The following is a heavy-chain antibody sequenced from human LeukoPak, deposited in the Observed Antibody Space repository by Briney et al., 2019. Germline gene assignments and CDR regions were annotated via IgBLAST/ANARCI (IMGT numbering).Heavy chain of an antibody. CDR2: ISSSGSTI. V-gene: IGHV3-48*03. J-gene: IGHJ6*02. CDR1: GFTFSSYE. CDR3: ARDAQINYGDYYYYYGMDV. D-gene: IGHD4-17*01. Sequence: HSGGSLRLSCAASGFTFSSYEMNWVRQAPGKGLEWVSYISSSGSTIYYADSVKGRFTISRDNAENSLYLQMNSLRAEDTAVYYCARDAQINYGDYYYYYGMDVWGQGTTVTVSS.